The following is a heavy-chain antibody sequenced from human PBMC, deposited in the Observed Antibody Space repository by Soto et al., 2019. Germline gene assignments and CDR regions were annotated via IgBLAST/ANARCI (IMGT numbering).Heavy chain of an antibody. CDR2: IFPKSGGI. CDR1: GYTFSDYY. J-gene: IGHJ6*02. CDR3: ARDHRHSYYYGMDV. V-gene: IGHV1-2*02. Sequence: ASVKVSCKASGYTFSDYYMHWVRQAPGQGLEWMGWIFPKSGGIYYAQKFQGRVTMTRDTSITTVYMELSSLRSEDTAVYYCARDHRHSYYYGMDVWGQGTTVTVSS.